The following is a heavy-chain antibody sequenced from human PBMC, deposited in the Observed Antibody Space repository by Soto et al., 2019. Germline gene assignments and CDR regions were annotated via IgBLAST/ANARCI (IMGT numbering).Heavy chain of an antibody. CDR3: ARFQFNWGQDAFDI. V-gene: IGHV7-4-1*02. D-gene: IGHD7-27*01. J-gene: IGHJ3*02. CDR2: INTNTGNP. Sequence: ASVKVSCKASGYTFTSYAMNWVRQAPGQGLEWMGWINTNTGNPTYAQGFTGRFVFSLDTSVSTAYLQISSLKAEDTAVYYCARFQFNWGQDAFDIWGQGTMVTVSS. CDR1: GYTFTSYA.